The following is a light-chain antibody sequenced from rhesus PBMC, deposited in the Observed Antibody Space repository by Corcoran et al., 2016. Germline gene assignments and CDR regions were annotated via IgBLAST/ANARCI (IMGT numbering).Light chain of an antibody. CDR1: QSLLDSEDGNTY. Sequence: DIVMTQTPLSLPVTPGEPASISCRSSQSLLDSEDGNTYLDWYLQKPGQSPQLLIYAVSNRASVVPGRFSGSGSETDFTLKISRVDAEDVGMYYCMQGIGFPPTFGQGTKVEIK. CDR3: MQGIGFPPT. V-gene: IGKV2-104*02. CDR2: AVS. J-gene: IGKJ1*01.